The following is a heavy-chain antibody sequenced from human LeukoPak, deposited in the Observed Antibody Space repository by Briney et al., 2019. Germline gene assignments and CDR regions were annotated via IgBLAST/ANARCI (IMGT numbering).Heavy chain of an antibody. D-gene: IGHD6-13*01. CDR1: GFTFSSHS. Sequence: GGSLRLSCAASGFTFSSHSMNWVRQAPGKGLEWVSYISSGTIYYADSVKGRFTISRDNAKNSLYLQMNSLGAEDTAVYYCARRGTSSSWAHFDYWGQGTLVTVSS. CDR3: ARRGTSSSWAHFDY. V-gene: IGHV3-48*01. J-gene: IGHJ4*02. CDR2: ISSGTI.